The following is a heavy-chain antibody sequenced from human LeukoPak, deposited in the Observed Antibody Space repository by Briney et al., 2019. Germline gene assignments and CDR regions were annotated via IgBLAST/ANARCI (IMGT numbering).Heavy chain of an antibody. V-gene: IGHV4-39*07. CDR1: GGSIRSSHSF. J-gene: IGHJ4*02. CDR3: ARATAAPSSYYFDH. CDR2: IYENGNT. D-gene: IGHD6-25*01. Sequence: SEALSLTCSVSGGSIRSSHSFWGWIRQPLGKGLEWIATIYENGNTYYSPSLKSRVTISADTSNNEFSLNLNSVTAADTAMYYCARATAAPSSYYFDHWGQGTLVTVSS.